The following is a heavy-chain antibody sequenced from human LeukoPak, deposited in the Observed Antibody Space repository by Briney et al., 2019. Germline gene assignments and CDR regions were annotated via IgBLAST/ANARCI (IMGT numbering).Heavy chain of an antibody. CDR1: GFTFSSYA. D-gene: IGHD5-24*01. Sequence: GGSLRLSCAASGFTFSSYAMSGVRQAPGKGLEGVSAISGSGGSTYYADSVKGRFTISRDNSKNTLYLQMNSLRAEDTAVYYCVKDQRLRDGYNSAVDYWGQGTLVTVSS. J-gene: IGHJ4*02. V-gene: IGHV3-23*01. CDR2: ISGSGGST. CDR3: VKDQRLRDGYNSAVDY.